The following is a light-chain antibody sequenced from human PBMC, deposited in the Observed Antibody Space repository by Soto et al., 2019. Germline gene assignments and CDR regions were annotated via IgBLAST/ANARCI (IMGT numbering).Light chain of an antibody. V-gene: IGKV1-39*01. CDR2: TSG. CDR3: QQTYNTPYT. CDR1: QRITTY. J-gene: IGKJ2*01. Sequence: IHMTQSPSSLSASVGDRVTITCRASQRITTYLYWYQQKPGEAPKLLISTSGTLQRGVPSRFTGSGSGTDFTLTITGLQPADFATYFCQQTYNTPYTFGQATKLEIK.